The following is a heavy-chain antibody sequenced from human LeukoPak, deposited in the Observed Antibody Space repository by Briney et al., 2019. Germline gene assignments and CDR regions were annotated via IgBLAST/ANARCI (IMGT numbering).Heavy chain of an antibody. V-gene: IGHV3-9*01. Sequence: PGGSLRLSCAASGFTFDDYAMHWVRQAPGKGLEWVSGTSWNSGSIGYADSVKGRFTISRDNAKNSLYLQMSSLRAEDTALYYCASQPQTRYYYDSSGYYSFDYWGQGTLVTVSS. CDR1: GFTFDDYA. CDR2: TSWNSGSI. D-gene: IGHD3-22*01. J-gene: IGHJ4*02. CDR3: ASQPQTRYYYDSSGYYSFDY.